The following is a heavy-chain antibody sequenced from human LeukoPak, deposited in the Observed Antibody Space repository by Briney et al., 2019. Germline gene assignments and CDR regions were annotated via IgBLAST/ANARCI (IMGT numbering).Heavy chain of an antibody. D-gene: IGHD3-16*01. CDR1: GFTFSTYW. J-gene: IGHJ4*02. V-gene: IGHV3-74*01. CDR2: INTDGSST. CDR3: LRTVWGNSHFDY. Sequence: PGGSLRLSCAASGFTFSTYWMHWVRHAPGKGLVWVSRINTDGSSTTYADSVKGRFAISRDNAKNTLDLQMNSLRAEDTAVYYCLRTVWGNSHFDYWGQGTLVTVSS.